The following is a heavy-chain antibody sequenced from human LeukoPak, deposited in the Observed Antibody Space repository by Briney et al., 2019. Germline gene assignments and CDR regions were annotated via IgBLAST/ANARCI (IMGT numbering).Heavy chain of an antibody. J-gene: IGHJ4*02. CDR1: GYTFTSYA. Sequence: ASVKVSCKASGYTFTSYAMNWVRQAPGQGLEWMGWLHTNTENPTYAQGFTGRFVFSLDTSASTAYLQISSLKAEDTAVYYCARDYGDYAFGYWGQGTLVTVSS. CDR2: LHTNTENP. D-gene: IGHD4-17*01. V-gene: IGHV7-4-1*02. CDR3: ARDYGDYAFGY.